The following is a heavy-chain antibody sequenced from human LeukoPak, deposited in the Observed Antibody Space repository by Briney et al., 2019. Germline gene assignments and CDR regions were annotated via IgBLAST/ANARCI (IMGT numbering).Heavy chain of an antibody. J-gene: IGHJ6*03. CDR3: ARGRQFLGVDFNYYYLDV. V-gene: IGHV4-34*01. CDR2: ISRGGNT. D-gene: IGHD3-16*01. CDR1: GGPFSGYY. Sequence: SETLSLTCAVYGGPFSGYYWNWIRQSPGKGLEWIGEISRGGNTKYSSSFTSRVSISLDMSKNQFSLRLTSVTAADTALYYCARGRQFLGVDFNYYYLDVWGKGTTVTISS.